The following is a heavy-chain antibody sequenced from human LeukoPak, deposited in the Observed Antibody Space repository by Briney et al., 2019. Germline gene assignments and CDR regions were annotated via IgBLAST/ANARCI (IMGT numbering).Heavy chain of an antibody. CDR3: ARGRSSSWYVGSDY. J-gene: IGHJ4*02. D-gene: IGHD6-13*01. V-gene: IGHV1-2*02. Sequence: ASVKVSCKASGYTFTGYYMHWVRQAPGQGLEWVGWINPNSGGANYAQKFQGRVTMTRDTSISTAYMELSRLRSDDTAVYYCARGRSSSWYVGSDYWGQGTLVTVSS. CDR2: INPNSGGA. CDR1: GYTFTGYY.